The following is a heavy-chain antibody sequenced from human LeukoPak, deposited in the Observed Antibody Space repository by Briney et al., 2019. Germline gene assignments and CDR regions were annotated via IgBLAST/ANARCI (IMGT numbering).Heavy chain of an antibody. CDR2: IRYDGSNK. J-gene: IGHJ4*02. CDR1: GFTFSGFG. D-gene: IGHD6-19*01. V-gene: IGHV3-30*02. Sequence: GGSLRLSCAASGFTFSGFGMHWVRQAPGKGLEWVAFIRYDGSNKYYADSVKGRFTISRDNSKNTLYLQMNSLRAEDTAVYYCAKSIPAIAVAVSARQWGQGTLVTVSS. CDR3: AKSIPAIAVAVSARQ.